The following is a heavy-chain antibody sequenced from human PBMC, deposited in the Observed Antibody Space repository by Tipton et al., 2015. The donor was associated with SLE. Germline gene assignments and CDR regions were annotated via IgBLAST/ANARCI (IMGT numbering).Heavy chain of an antibody. D-gene: IGHD3-3*01. Sequence: TLSLTCTVSDVSISAHYWRWLRQPPGKGLEWIGYIYDSDSGTTYYNPSLKSRVTFSMDTSKNQFSLRLDSVTAADTAVYFCARDLLYYDLDGGYAAHAYDLWGPGTMVTVSP. CDR3: ARDLLYYDLDGGYAAHAYDL. J-gene: IGHJ3*01. V-gene: IGHV4-59*11. CDR2: IYDSDSGTT. CDR1: DVSISAHY.